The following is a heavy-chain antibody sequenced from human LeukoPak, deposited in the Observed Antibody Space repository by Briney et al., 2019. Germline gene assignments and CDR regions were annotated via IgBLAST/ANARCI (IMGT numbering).Heavy chain of an antibody. CDR3: ARGYYDSSGYYYFDY. Sequence: PGASVKVSCKASGGTFSSYAISWVRQAPGQGLEWMGGIIPIFGTAKYAQKFQGRVTITADKATSTAYMVLSSLRSEDTAVYYCARGYYDSSGYYYFDYWGQGTLVTVSS. J-gene: IGHJ4*02. CDR1: GGTFSSYA. D-gene: IGHD3-22*01. V-gene: IGHV1-69*06. CDR2: IIPIFGTA.